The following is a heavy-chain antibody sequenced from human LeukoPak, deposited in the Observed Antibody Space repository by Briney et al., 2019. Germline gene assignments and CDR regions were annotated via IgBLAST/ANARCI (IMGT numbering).Heavy chain of an antibody. J-gene: IGHJ5*02. V-gene: IGHV3-33*01. D-gene: IGHD3-16*01. CDR1: GFTFSNYV. Sequence: GGSLRLSCAASGFTFSNYVMHWVRQAPGKGLEWVAVIWSDGSNKHYADSARGRFTISRDNSKNTLYLQMNSLRAEDTAVYFCARVRMGAGASYNWFVPWGQGTLVTVSS. CDR3: ARVRMGAGASYNWFVP. CDR2: IWSDGSNK.